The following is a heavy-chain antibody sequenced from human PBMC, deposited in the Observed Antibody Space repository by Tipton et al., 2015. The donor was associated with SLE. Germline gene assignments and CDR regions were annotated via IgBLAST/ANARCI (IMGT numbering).Heavy chain of an antibody. Sequence: TLSLTCAVYGGSFSGYYWSWIRQPPGKGLEWIGEINHSGSTNYNPSLKSRVTISVDTSKNQFSLKLSSVTAADTAAYYCARDQGDLRFFDYWGQGTLVTVSS. V-gene: IGHV4-34*01. D-gene: IGHD3-3*01. J-gene: IGHJ4*02. CDR2: INHSGST. CDR1: GGSFSGYY. CDR3: ARDQGDLRFFDY.